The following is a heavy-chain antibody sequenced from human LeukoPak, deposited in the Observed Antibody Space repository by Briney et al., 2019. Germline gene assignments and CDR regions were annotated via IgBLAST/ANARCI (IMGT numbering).Heavy chain of an antibody. CDR1: GGSISSYY. V-gene: IGHV4-4*07. CDR2: IYTSGST. D-gene: IGHD4-17*01. Sequence: PSETLSLTCTVSGGSISSYYWSWIRQPAGKGLEWIGRIYTSGSTNYNPSLKSRVTMSVDTSKNQFSLKLSSVTAADTAVYYCARDLFGDLRSDDAFDIWGQGTMVTVSS. CDR3: ARDLFGDLRSDDAFDI. J-gene: IGHJ3*02.